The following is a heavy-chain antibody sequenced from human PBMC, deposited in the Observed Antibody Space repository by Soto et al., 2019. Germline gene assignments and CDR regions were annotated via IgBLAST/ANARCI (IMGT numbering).Heavy chain of an antibody. V-gene: IGHV4-31*03. D-gene: IGHD3-3*01. Sequence: QVQLQESGPGLVKPSQTLSLTCTVSGGSISSGGYYWSWIRQHPGKGLEWIGYIHYSGSTYYNPSLKSRVTISVDTSQNQFSLKLSSVTAADTAVYYGARTLTIFGVVNTYNWFDPWGQGTLVTVSS. CDR1: GGSISSGGYY. CDR2: IHYSGST. CDR3: ARTLTIFGVVNTYNWFDP. J-gene: IGHJ5*02.